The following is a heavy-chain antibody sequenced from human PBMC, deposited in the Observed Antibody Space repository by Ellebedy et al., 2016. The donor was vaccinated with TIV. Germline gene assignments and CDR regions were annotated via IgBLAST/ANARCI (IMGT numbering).Heavy chain of an antibody. D-gene: IGHD3-16*01. J-gene: IGHJ4*02. CDR2: INYIGDT. CDR1: GGSISNYY. V-gene: IGHV4-59*08. CDR3: ARHQSTGWAYYFDY. Sequence: MPSETLSLTCTVSGGSISNYYWSWIRQTPGKGLEWIGYINYIGDTIYNPSLKSRVTILVDRSKNQFSLKLTSVTAADTAVYYCARHQSTGWAYYFDYWGQGTLVTVSS.